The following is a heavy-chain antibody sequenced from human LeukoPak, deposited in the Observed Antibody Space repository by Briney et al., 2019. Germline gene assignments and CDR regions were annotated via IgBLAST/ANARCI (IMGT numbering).Heavy chain of an antibody. V-gene: IGHV4-61*02. D-gene: IGHD5-18*01. CDR3: ATTPQRGYSYGWGTDAFDI. Sequence: SETLSLTCTVSGGSISSGSYYWSWIRQPAGKGLEWIGRIYTSGSTNYNPSLKSRVTISVDTSKNQFSLKLSSVAAADTAVYYCATTPQRGYSYGWGTDAFDIWGQGTMVTVSS. CDR2: IYTSGST. CDR1: GGSISSGSYY. J-gene: IGHJ3*02.